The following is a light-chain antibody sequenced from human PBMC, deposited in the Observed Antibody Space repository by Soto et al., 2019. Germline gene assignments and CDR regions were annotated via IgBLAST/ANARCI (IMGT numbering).Light chain of an antibody. V-gene: IGKV1-39*01. J-gene: IGKJ1*01. CDR3: QQSYSTPRT. CDR1: QSISSY. CDR2: AAS. Sequence: DIQMTQSPSSLSASVGDRFTITCLSSQSISSYLNWYQQKPGKAPKLLIYAASSLQSGVPSRFSVSGSGTDFTLTISSLQPEDFATYYCQQSYSTPRTFGQGTKVDIK.